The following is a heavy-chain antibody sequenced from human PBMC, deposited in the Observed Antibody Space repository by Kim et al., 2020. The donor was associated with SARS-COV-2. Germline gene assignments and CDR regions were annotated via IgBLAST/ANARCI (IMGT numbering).Heavy chain of an antibody. Sequence: SETLSLTCAVYGGSFSGYYWSWIRQPPGKGLEWIGEINHSGSTNYNPSLKSRVTISVDTSKNQFSLKLSSVTAADTAVYYCARGLGQLLRGYMDVWGKGTTVTVSS. CDR3: ARGLGQLLRGYMDV. V-gene: IGHV4-34*01. J-gene: IGHJ6*03. CDR2: INHSGST. CDR1: GGSFSGYY. D-gene: IGHD2-2*01.